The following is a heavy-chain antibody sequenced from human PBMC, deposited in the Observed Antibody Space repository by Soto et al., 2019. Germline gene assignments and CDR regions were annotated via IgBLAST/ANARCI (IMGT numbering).Heavy chain of an antibody. Sequence: EVQLVESGGGLVQPGGSLRLSCAASGFTVSSNYMSWVRQAPGKGLEWVSVIYSGGSTYYADSVKGRFTISRDNSKNTLYLQMNSLRAEDTAVYYCARVGRGQYSSHFDYRGQGTLVTVSS. D-gene: IGHD6-6*01. J-gene: IGHJ4*02. CDR2: IYSGGST. CDR3: ARVGRGQYSSHFDY. V-gene: IGHV3-66*01. CDR1: GFTVSSNY.